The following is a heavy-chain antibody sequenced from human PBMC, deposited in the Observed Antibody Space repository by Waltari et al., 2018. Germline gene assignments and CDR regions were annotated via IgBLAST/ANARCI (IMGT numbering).Heavy chain of an antibody. CDR1: GDTLPNYA. J-gene: IGHJ6*02. D-gene: IGHD6-13*01. V-gene: IGHV1-69*08. Sequence: QVQLVQSGAEVKKPGSSVMVSCKVSGDTLPNYAIHWVRQAPGQGLEWVGRIIPLFATVNFAQKFQDRVTITAATSTSTAYMEVSSLRSDDTAMYYCAVTLSAAPFYGLDVWGQGTTVTVFS. CDR3: AVTLSAAPFYGLDV. CDR2: IIPLFATV.